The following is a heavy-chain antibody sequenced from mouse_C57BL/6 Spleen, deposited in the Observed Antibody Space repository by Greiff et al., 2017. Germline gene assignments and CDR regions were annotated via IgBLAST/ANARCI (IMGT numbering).Heavy chain of an antibody. CDR1: GYAFSSSW. CDR2: IYPGDGDT. V-gene: IGHV1-82*01. D-gene: IGHD2-4*01. Sequence: QVQLQQSGPELVKPGASVKISCKASGYAFSSSWMNWVKQRPGKGLEWIGRIYPGDGDTNYNGKFKGKATLTADKSSSTAYMQLSSLTSEDSAVYYCARDWDYDGFAYWGQGTLVTVSA. J-gene: IGHJ3*01. CDR3: ARDWDYDGFAY.